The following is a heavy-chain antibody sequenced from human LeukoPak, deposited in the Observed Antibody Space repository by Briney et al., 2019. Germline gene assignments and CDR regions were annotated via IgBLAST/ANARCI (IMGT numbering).Heavy chain of an antibody. J-gene: IGHJ4*02. Sequence: GGSLRLSCTASVLTFSNAWMTWVRQVPGTGVEWVGRIRSMSAGGTVDYAAPVRGRFTFPRECSKNTVYWHMNRLTTEHRAIYYCTKVGVYYYDAWGQGAPVTVSS. CDR3: TKVGVYYYDA. CDR1: VLTFSNAW. V-gene: IGHV3-15*07. CDR2: IRSMSAGGTV. D-gene: IGHD2-8*01.